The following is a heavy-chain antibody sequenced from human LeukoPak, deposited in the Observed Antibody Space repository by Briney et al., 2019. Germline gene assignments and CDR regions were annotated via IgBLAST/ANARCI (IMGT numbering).Heavy chain of an antibody. J-gene: IGHJ4*02. Sequence: PSETLSLTCAVYGGSFSGYYWSWIRQPPGKGLEWIGEINRSGSTNYNPSLKSRVTISVDTSKNQFSLKLSSVTAADTAVYYCARASIAAALSADYWGQGTLVTVSS. CDR3: ARASIAAALSADY. CDR1: GGSFSGYY. V-gene: IGHV4-34*01. D-gene: IGHD6-13*01. CDR2: INRSGST.